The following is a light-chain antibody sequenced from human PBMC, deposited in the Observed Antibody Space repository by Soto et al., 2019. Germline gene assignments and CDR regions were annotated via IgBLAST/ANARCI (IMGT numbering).Light chain of an antibody. Sequence: QSVLTQPPSVSGAPGQAVTISCTGSSSNIGAGYDVHWYQQLPGTAPKLLIYGNKNRPPGVPDRFSGSRSDTSASLAITGLQADDEADYYCQSSDTGLSGSRVFGSGTKDTDL. CDR2: GNK. CDR3: QSSDTGLSGSRV. V-gene: IGLV1-40*01. J-gene: IGLJ1*01. CDR1: SSNIGAGYD.